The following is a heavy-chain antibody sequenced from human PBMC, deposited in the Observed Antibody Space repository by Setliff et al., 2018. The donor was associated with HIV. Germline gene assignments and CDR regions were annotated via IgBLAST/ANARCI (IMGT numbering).Heavy chain of an antibody. V-gene: IGHV1-69*11. CDR1: GNTLRNNA. J-gene: IGHJ5*02. D-gene: IGHD2-2*01. CDR3: ARGLGSTRFDP. Sequence: SVKVSCKASGNTLRNNAIGWVRQAPGQGLEWMGSLIPVLGEPHYAQSFQGRVTISADESTNTAHMELRSLRSDDTAVYYCARGLGSTRFDPWGQGTLVTVSS. CDR2: LIPVLGEP.